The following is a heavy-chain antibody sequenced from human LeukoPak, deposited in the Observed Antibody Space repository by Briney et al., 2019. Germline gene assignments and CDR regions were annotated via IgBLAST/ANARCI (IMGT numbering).Heavy chain of an antibody. CDR3: AREQEQQLVRGNWFDP. D-gene: IGHD6-13*01. J-gene: IGHJ5*02. CDR2: INHSGST. V-gene: IGHV4-34*01. CDR1: GGSFSGYY. Sequence: SETLSVTCAVYGGSFSGYYWSWIRQPPGKGLEWIGEINHSGSTNYNPSLKSRVTISVDTSKNQFSLKLSSVTAADTAVYYCAREQEQQLVRGNWFDPWGQGTLVTVSS.